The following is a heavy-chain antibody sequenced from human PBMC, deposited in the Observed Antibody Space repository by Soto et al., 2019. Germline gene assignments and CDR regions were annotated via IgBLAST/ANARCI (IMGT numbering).Heavy chain of an antibody. V-gene: IGHV4-34*01. CDR3: ARVERGTATTVVDAFDI. CDR2: MSHSGGT. CDR1: GGFVSSGSYY. Sequence: QVQLQQWGAGLLKPSETLSLTCAVYGGFVSSGSYYWSWIRQPPGKGLEWIGEMSHSGGTHFNPSLKRRVSISVDTPKNQFSLKKSSVTAADTALYYCARVERGTATTVVDAFDIWGPGTMVTVSS. D-gene: IGHD1-1*01. J-gene: IGHJ3*02.